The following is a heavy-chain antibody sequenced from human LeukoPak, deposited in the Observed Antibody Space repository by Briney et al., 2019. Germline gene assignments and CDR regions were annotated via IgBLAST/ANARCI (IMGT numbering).Heavy chain of an antibody. CDR3: ARGRYYFDY. V-gene: IGHV4-34*01. CDR1: GVSFSGYY. D-gene: IGHD4-17*01. CDR2: INHSGST. Sequence: SETLSLTCAVYGVSFSGYYWSWIRQPPGKGLEWIGEINHSGSTNYNPSLKSRVTISVDTSKNQFSLKLSSVTAADTAVYYCARGRYYFDYWGQGTLVTVSS. J-gene: IGHJ4*02.